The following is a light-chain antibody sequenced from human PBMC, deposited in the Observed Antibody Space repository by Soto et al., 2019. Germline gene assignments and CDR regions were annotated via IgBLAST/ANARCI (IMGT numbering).Light chain of an antibody. V-gene: IGKV1-8*01. J-gene: IGKJ1*01. CDR1: QGISSY. Sequence: AIRTTQSPSSFSASTGDRVTITCLASQGISSYLAWYQQKPGKAPKLLIYKASSLESGVPSRFSGSGSGTEFTLTISSLQPDDFATYYCQQYNSYPWTFGQGTKVDI. CDR2: KAS. CDR3: QQYNSYPWT.